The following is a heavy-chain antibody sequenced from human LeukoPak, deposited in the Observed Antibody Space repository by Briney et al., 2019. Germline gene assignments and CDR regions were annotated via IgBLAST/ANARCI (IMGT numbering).Heavy chain of an antibody. J-gene: IGHJ6*02. CDR1: GFTVSRNY. V-gene: IGHV3-66*01. CDR2: IYSSGST. Sequence: GGSLRLSCAASGFTVSRNYMSWVRQAPGKGLEWVSVIYSSGSTYYADSVKGRFTISRDNSKNTLYLQMNSLRAEDTAVYYCARENPDYYYYGMDVWGQGTTVTVSS. CDR3: ARENPDYYYYGMDV.